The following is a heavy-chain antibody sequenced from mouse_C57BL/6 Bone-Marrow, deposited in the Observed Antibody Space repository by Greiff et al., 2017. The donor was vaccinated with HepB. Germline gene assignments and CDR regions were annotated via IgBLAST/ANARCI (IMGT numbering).Heavy chain of an antibody. J-gene: IGHJ4*01. CDR2: IHTNSGST. V-gene: IGHV1-64*01. Sequence: QVQLQQPGAELVKPGASVKLSCKASGYTFTSYWMHWVKQRPGQGLEWIGMIHTNSGSTNYNEKFKSKATLTVDKSSSTAYMQLSSLTSEDSAVYYCASYFSYYYAMDYWGQGTSVTVSS. CDR3: ASYFSYYYAMDY. CDR1: GYTFTSYW.